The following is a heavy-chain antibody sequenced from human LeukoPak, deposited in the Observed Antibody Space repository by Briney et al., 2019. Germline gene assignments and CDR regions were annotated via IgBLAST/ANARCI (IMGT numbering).Heavy chain of an antibody. CDR1: GYTFTGYY. Sequence: ASVKVSCKASGYTFTGYYMHWVRQAPGQGLEWMGWINPNSGGTNYAQKLQGTVTMTRDTTISTAYTELSRLRSDDTAVYYCSAIEMATITDDYWGQGTLVTVSS. D-gene: IGHD5-24*01. J-gene: IGHJ4*02. CDR3: SAIEMATITDDY. CDR2: INPNSGGT. V-gene: IGHV1-2*02.